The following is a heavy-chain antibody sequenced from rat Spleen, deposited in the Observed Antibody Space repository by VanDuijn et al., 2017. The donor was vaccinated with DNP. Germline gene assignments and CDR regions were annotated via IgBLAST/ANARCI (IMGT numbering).Heavy chain of an antibody. CDR1: GFSLTNHH. D-gene: IGHD1-12*02. V-gene: IGHV2-30*01. J-gene: IGHJ2*01. CDR3: AREDYDGSYYFFDY. Sequence: QVQLRESGPGLVQPSQTLSLACTVSGFSLTNHHVHWVRPPSGKGLEWMGIIWTDGNTKYNSALKSRMTITRDTSKSQVFLKVNSLQSEDIATYYCAREDYDGSYYFFDYWGQGVMVTVSS. CDR2: IWTDGNT.